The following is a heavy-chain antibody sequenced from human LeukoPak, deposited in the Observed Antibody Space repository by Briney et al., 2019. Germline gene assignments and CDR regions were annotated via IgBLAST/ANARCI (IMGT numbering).Heavy chain of an antibody. V-gene: IGHV4-34*01. CDR1: GGSFSGYY. J-gene: IGHJ6*03. Sequence: PSETLSLTCAVYGGSFSGYYWSWIRQPPGKGLEWIGSIYYSGSTYYNPSLKSRVTISVDTSQNQFSLKVNSVTAADTAVYYCARGDCSSTICYSPMDVWGKGTTVTVSS. D-gene: IGHD2-2*01. CDR2: IYYSGST. CDR3: ARGDCSSTICYSPMDV.